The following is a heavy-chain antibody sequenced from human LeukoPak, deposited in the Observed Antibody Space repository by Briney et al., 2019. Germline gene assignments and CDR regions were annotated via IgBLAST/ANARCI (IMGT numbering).Heavy chain of an antibody. Sequence: GGSLRLSCAASGFTFSSYSMNWVRQAPGKGLEWVSSISSSSSYIYYADSVKGRFTTSRDNAKNSLYLQMNSLRAEDTAVYYCARDMSPGIAVAGGRNYWGQGTLVTVSS. V-gene: IGHV3-21*01. CDR3: ARDMSPGIAVAGGRNY. CDR1: GFTFSSYS. J-gene: IGHJ4*02. D-gene: IGHD6-19*01. CDR2: ISSSSSYI.